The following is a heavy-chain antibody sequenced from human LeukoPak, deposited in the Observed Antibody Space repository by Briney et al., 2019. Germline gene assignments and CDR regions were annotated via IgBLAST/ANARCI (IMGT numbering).Heavy chain of an antibody. V-gene: IGHV3-48*03. CDR3: ASGYNYGFSDY. Sequence: GGSLRLSCAASGFTFSSYEMNWVRQAPGKGLEWVSYISSSGSTIYYADSVKGRFTISRDSSKNTLFLQMDSLRAEDTAVYYCASGYNYGFSDYWGQGTLVTVSS. CDR2: ISSSGSTI. D-gene: IGHD5-18*01. CDR1: GFTFSSYE. J-gene: IGHJ4*02.